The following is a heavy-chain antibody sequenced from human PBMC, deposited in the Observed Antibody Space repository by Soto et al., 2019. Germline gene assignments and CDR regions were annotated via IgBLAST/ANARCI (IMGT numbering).Heavy chain of an antibody. CDR2: INPSGGST. V-gene: IGHV1-46*03. Sequence: ASEKVSCKASGYTFTSYYMHWVRKGPGQGLEWMGIINPSGGSTSYAQKFQGRVTMTRDTSTSTVYMELSSLRSEDTAVYYCARDNREKTPPLSGWLVLPYYYYYMDVWGKGTTVTVSS. J-gene: IGHJ6*03. D-gene: IGHD6-19*01. CDR1: GYTFTSYY. CDR3: ARDNREKTPPLSGWLVLPYYYYYMDV.